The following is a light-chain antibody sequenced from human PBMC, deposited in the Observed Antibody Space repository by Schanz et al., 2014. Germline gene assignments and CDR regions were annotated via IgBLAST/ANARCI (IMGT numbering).Light chain of an antibody. CDR3: QQRSNSRYT. J-gene: IGKJ2*01. V-gene: IGKV3D-20*02. Sequence: EIVLTQSPGTLSLSPGERATLSCRASHSVSSDFLVWYQQKPGQAPRLLIYGASSRAAGIPDRFSGSGSGTDFTLTISRLEPDDFAVYYCQQRSNSRYTFGQGTKLEI. CDR1: HSVSSDF. CDR2: GAS.